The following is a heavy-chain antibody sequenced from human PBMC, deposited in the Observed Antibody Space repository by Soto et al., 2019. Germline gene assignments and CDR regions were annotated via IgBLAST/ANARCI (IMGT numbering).Heavy chain of an antibody. J-gene: IGHJ6*02. CDR1: GGTFSSYP. CDR3: ARGGNSDYYYGMNV. Sequence: QGQLVQAGGDVKKPGSSVKVSCKASGGTFSSYPISWVRQAPGQGLEWMGGIIPLFGTADYAQKFQGRVTFTADESTSTAYMELSSLRSEDTAVYYCARGGNSDYYYGMNVWGQGPTVTVSS. V-gene: IGHV1-69*01. CDR2: IIPLFGTA. D-gene: IGHD2-21*02.